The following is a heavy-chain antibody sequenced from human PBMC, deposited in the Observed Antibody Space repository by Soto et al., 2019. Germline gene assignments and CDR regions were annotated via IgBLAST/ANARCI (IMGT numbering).Heavy chain of an antibody. CDR1: GFSLSNARMG. CDR3: ARTPTPNYYYGMDV. CDR2: IFSNDEK. J-gene: IGHJ6*02. V-gene: IGHV2-26*01. Sequence: QVTLKESGPVLVKHTETLTLTCTVSGFSLSNARMGVSWIRQPPGKALEWLAHIFSNDEKSYSTSLKSRLTIAKDTSKSQVVLTMTNMDPVDTATYYGARTPTPNYYYGMDVWGQGTTVTVSS.